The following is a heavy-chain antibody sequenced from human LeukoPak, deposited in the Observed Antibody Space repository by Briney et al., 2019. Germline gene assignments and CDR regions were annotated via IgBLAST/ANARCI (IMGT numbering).Heavy chain of an antibody. CDR3: ARVRRSGGSRYYMDV. CDR2: TSAYNGNT. D-gene: IGHD2-15*01. V-gene: IGHV1-18*01. CDR1: GYTFTSYG. Sequence: GASVTVSCKASGYTFTSYGISWVRQAPGQGLEWIGWTSAYNGNTNYAQKLQGRVTMTTDTSTSTAYMELRSLRSDDTAVYYCARVRRSGGSRYYMDVWGKGTTVTVSS. J-gene: IGHJ6*03.